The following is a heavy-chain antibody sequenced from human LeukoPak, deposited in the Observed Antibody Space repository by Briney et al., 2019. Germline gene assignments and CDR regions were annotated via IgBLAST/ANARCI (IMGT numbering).Heavy chain of an antibody. V-gene: IGHV5-51*01. CDR3: ARRMTADYFDL. J-gene: IGHJ2*01. D-gene: IGHD2-21*02. CDR1: GYSFTSYW. CDR2: IYPGDSDT. Sequence: GESLKISCKGSGYSFTSYWIGWVRQMPGKGLEWLGIIYPGDSDTRYSPSFQGQVTISADKSFSTAYLQWSSLKASDTAMYYCARRMTADYFDLWGRGTLVTVSS.